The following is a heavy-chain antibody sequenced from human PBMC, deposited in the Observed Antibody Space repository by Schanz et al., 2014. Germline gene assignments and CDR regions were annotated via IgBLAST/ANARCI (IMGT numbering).Heavy chain of an antibody. CDR2: ISGSGGST. Sequence: EVQLVESGGGLVQPGGSLRLSCTASGFTFSSYAMSWVRQAPGKGLEWVSAISGSGGSTYYAGSVRGRFTISRDNSKNTLYLQLNSLRADDTAVYYWARNRGSGGQNWYFDLWGRGTLVTVSS. J-gene: IGHJ2*01. V-gene: IGHV3-23*04. CDR3: ARNRGSGGQNWYFDL. CDR1: GFTFSSYA. D-gene: IGHD1-26*01.